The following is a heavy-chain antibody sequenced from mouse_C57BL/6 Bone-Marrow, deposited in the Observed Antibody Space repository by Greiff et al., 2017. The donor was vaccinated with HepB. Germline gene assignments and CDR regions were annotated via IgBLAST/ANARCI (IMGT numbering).Heavy chain of an antibody. J-gene: IGHJ2*01. CDR3: TRRGIYDYALYY. Sequence: QVQLQQPGAELVKPGASVKLSCKASGYTFTSYWMHWVKQRPGQGLEWIGMIHPNSGSTNYHEKFKSKATLTVDKSSSTAYMQLSSLTSEDSAFYYCTRRGIYDYALYYWGQGTTLTVSS. V-gene: IGHV1-64*01. D-gene: IGHD2-4*01. CDR1: GYTFTSYW. CDR2: IHPNSGST.